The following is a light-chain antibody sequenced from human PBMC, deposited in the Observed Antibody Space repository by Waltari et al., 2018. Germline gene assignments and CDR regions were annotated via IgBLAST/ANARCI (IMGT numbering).Light chain of an antibody. J-gene: IGLJ2*01. Sequence: QSALTQIAPVAGSPGQSITISCTGTSSDVGDHNYVSWYQQHPGKLPKLLIYDVISRPSGVSTRFSGSKSGNTASLTISGLQAEDEADYYCSAYTRGVVFGGGTQLTVL. CDR1: SSDVGDHNY. CDR3: SAYTRGVV. CDR2: DVI. V-gene: IGLV2-14*03.